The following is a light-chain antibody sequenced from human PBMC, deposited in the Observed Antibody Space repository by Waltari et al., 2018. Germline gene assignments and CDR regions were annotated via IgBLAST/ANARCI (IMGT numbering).Light chain of an antibody. J-gene: IGLJ2*01. V-gene: IGLV2-14*03. Sequence: QSALTQPASVSGSPGQSIAISCAGTSSDVGGYNFVSWYQQQPGKAPKTLLYDVTKRRSGVSDRFSGSKSGNTASLTISGLQAEDEGDYYCGSYRYGSSLVFGGGTRLTVL. CDR1: SSDVGGYNF. CDR3: GSYRYGSSLV. CDR2: DVT.